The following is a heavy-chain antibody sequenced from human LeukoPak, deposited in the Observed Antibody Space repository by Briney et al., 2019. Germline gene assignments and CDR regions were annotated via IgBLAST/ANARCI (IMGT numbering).Heavy chain of an antibody. CDR1: GYSFTSYW. V-gene: IGHV5-51*01. CDR2: IYPGGSDT. J-gene: IGHJ4*02. D-gene: IGHD2-2*01. CDR3: ARLPCSSTSCYPTTYDY. Sequence: GESLKISCKGSGYSFTSYWIGWVRQMPGKGLEWMGIIYPGGSDTRYSPSFQGQVTISADESISTAYLQWSSLKASDTAMYYCARLPCSSTSCYPTTYDYWGQGTLVTVSS.